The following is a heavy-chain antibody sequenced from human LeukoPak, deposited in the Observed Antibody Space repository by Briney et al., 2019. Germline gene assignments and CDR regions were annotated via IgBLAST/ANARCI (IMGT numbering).Heavy chain of an antibody. CDR1: GFTFNTYF. CDR3: ASGAASSCYYTLGY. Sequence: PGGSLRLSCAASGFTFNTYFLNWVRQAPGKGLVWVSRINSDGSTTTYEDSVDGRFTISRDNAKNTLYLQMNSLRAEDTAVYYGASGAASSCYYTLGYWGQRILVTVSS. V-gene: IGHV3-74*01. D-gene: IGHD3-22*01. CDR2: INSDGSTT. J-gene: IGHJ4*02.